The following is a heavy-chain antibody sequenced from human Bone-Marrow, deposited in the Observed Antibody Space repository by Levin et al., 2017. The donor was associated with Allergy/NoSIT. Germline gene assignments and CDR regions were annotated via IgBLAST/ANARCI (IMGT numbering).Heavy chain of an antibody. CDR1: GYSFTNYG. D-gene: IGHD3-3*01. CDR3: ARVARDAFGVVVEYYHYMDV. V-gene: IGHV1-18*01. J-gene: IGHJ6*03. CDR2: INVENGDT. Sequence: PVASVKVSCKTSGYSFTNYGITWVRQAPGQGFEWMGWINVENGDTNYGQKFQGRVSMTTDTSTSTVYMELRSLRPDDTAVYYCARVARDAFGVVVEYYHYMDVWGKGTTVTVSS.